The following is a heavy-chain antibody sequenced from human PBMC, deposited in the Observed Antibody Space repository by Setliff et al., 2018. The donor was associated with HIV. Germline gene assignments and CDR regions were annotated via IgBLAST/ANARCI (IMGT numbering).Heavy chain of an antibody. CDR2: SYFSGRV. Sequence: SETLSLTCTVSGDSITRDNFFWTWIRQNTGKGLEWIGYSYFSGRVTYNPSLKSPLSISIDTSKNQFYLNLRSVTAADTAVYYCARGRVFCNGDSCYHHDYWGQGIPVTVSS. D-gene: IGHD2-15*01. V-gene: IGHV4-31*01. CDR1: GDSITRDNFF. CDR3: ARGRVFCNGDSCYHHDY. J-gene: IGHJ4*02.